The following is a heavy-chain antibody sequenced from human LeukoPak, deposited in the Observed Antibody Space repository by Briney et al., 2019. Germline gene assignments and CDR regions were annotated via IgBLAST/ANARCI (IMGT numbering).Heavy chain of an antibody. CDR2: INTDSSET. V-gene: IGHV3-21*05. CDR1: VFTFSRDA. CDR3: ARDTFQPGLIDS. D-gene: IGHD2-2*01. Sequence: GGSLRLSCAASVFTFSRDAMNRGREAPGKGLEWGSYINTDSSETHYADSVKGRFTISRDNARNTLYLQLSSLRAQDSAVYYCARDTFQPGLIDSWGQGTLVTVSS. J-gene: IGHJ4*02.